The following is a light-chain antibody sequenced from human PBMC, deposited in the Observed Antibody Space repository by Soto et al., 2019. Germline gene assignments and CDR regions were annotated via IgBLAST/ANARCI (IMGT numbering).Light chain of an antibody. V-gene: IGKV3-20*01. CDR3: QQYGSSPPT. J-gene: IGKJ1*01. Sequence: ESVLTQSPGTLSLSPGERATLSCRASLSVSSSYLAWYQQKPGQAPRLLIYGASSRATGIPDRFSGSGSGTDFTLTICRLEPEDFAVYYCQQYGSSPPTFGQGKKVEIK. CDR2: GAS. CDR1: LSVSSSY.